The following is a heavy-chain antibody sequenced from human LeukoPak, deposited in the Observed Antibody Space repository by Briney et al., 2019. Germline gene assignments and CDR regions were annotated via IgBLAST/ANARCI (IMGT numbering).Heavy chain of an antibody. J-gene: IGHJ6*02. CDR1: GFTFSSYW. Sequence: GGSLRLSCAASGFTFSSYWMHWVRQAPGKGLVWVSRINTDGSSTSYADSVKGRFTISRDNSKNTLYLQMNSLRADDTAIYYCAKDRSFFSYGGNYPYGMDVWGQGTTVTVSS. V-gene: IGHV3-74*01. D-gene: IGHD4-23*01. CDR2: INTDGSST. CDR3: AKDRSFFSYGGNYPYGMDV.